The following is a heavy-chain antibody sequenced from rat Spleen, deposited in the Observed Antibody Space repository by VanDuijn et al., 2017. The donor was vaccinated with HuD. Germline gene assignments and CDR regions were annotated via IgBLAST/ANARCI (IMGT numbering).Heavy chain of an antibody. CDR2: ISSGGST. D-gene: IGHD1-11*01. CDR1: GFSLTSYG. V-gene: IGHV2S8*01. CDR3: ARGGRTEGPGYFDY. J-gene: IGHJ2*01. Sequence: QVQLKESGPDLVQPSQTLSLTCTVSGFSLTSYGVSWVRQPPGKGLEWIAAISSGGSTYYNSPLKSRLSISRDTSKNQVFLKMNSLQSEDTTTYYCARGGRTEGPGYFDYWGQGVMVTVSS.